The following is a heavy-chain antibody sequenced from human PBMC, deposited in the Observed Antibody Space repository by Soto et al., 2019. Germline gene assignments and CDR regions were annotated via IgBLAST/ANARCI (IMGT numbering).Heavy chain of an antibody. D-gene: IGHD4-17*01. Sequence: QVQLVQSGAEVKKPVASVKVSCKASGYTFTSYGISWVRQAPGQGLEWMGWISAYNGNTNYAQKLQGRVTMTTDTSTSTAYMKLRSLRSDDTAVYYCAGDSDYGDFDYCYCGMDVWGQGTTVTVSS. J-gene: IGHJ6*02. V-gene: IGHV1-18*01. CDR3: AGDSDYGDFDYCYCGMDV. CDR1: GYTFTSYG. CDR2: ISAYNGNT.